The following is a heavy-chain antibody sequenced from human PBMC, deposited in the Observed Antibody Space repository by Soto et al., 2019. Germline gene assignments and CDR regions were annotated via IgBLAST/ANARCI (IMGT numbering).Heavy chain of an antibody. CDR1: GFTFSSYS. CDR3: ARALPYGDYVLKYFDY. D-gene: IGHD4-17*01. CDR2: ISSSSSTI. Sequence: GGSLRLSCAASGFTFSSYSMNWVRQAPGKGLEWVSYISSSSSTIYYADSVKGRFTISRDNAKNSLYLQMNSLRAEDTAVYYCARALPYGDYVLKYFDYWGQGTLVTVSS. J-gene: IGHJ4*02. V-gene: IGHV3-48*01.